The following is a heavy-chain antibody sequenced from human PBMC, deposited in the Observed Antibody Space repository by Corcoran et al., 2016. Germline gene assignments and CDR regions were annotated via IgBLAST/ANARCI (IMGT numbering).Heavy chain of an antibody. CDR1: GGSFSGYY. CDR3: ARVRAFSYFDY. J-gene: IGHJ4*02. CDR2: INHSGST. D-gene: IGHD3-16*01. Sequence: QVQLQQWGAGLLKPSETLSLTCAVYGGSFSGYYWSWIRQPPGKGLEWIGEINHSGSTNYNQSLKSRVTISVDTSKNKFSLKLSSVTAADTAVYYCARVRAFSYFDYWGQGTLVTVSS. V-gene: IGHV4-34*01.